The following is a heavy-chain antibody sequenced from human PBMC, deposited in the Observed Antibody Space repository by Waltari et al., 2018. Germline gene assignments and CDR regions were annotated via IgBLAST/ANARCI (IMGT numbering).Heavy chain of an antibody. D-gene: IGHD3-16*02. Sequence: EVQLVETGGGLIQPGGSLRLSCAASGFTVSSNYMSWVRQAPGKGLGWVSVIYSGGSTYYADSVKGRFTISRDNSKNTLYLQMNSLRAEDTAVYYCARDNYDYIWGSYRYTPGAFDIWGQGTMVTVSS. V-gene: IGHV3-53*02. CDR3: ARDNYDYIWGSYRYTPGAFDI. CDR1: GFTVSSNY. CDR2: IYSGGST. J-gene: IGHJ3*02.